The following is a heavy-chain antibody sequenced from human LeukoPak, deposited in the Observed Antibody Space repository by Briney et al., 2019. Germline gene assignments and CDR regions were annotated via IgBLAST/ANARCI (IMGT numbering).Heavy chain of an antibody. CDR2: IKQDGSEK. V-gene: IGHV3-7*01. Sequence: GGSLRLSCAASGFTFTSYWMSWVRQAPGKGLEWVANIKQDGSEKYYVDSVKGRFTISRDNAKNAMYLQMNSIGAEDTAMSYCARVVPAVTSPYYYYMDVWGKGTTVAVSS. CDR3: ARVVPAVTSPYYYYMDV. J-gene: IGHJ6*03. CDR1: GFTFTSYW. D-gene: IGHD2-2*01.